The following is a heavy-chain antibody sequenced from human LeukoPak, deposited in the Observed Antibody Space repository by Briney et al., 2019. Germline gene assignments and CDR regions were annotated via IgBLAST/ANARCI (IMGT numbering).Heavy chain of an antibody. V-gene: IGHV3-7*01. D-gene: IGHD5-12*01. CDR3: ARDIGYGDY. CDR1: GFTFSSYW. J-gene: IGHJ4*02. CDR2: IKQDGSEK. Sequence: GGSLRLSCAASGFTFSSYWMSWVRQAPGKGLKWVAAIKQDGSEKNYVDSVKGRFTISRDNAKNSVYLQMNSLRAEDTAVYYCARDIGYGDYWGQGILVTVSS.